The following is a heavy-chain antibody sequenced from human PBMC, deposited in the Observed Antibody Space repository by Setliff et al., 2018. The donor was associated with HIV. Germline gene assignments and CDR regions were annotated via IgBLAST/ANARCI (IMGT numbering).Heavy chain of an antibody. CDR3: VGFPIVARRVGNFDY. V-gene: IGHV4-39*02. Sequence: SETLSLTCAASGGSISNSDYHWGWVRQPPGKGLEWIGNIYYGGRAYYNPSLRSRVTISIDTTMDSFSLKLSSVTASDTAVYYCVGFPIVARRVGNFDYWGRGTLVTVSS. J-gene: IGHJ4*02. D-gene: IGHD5-12*01. CDR1: GGSISNSDYH. CDR2: IYYGGRA.